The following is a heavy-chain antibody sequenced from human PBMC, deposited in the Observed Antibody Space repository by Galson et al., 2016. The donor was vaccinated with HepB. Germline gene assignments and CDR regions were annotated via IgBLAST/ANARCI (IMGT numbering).Heavy chain of an antibody. Sequence: SLRLSCAASGFTFSSYAMQWFRQAPGKGLEWVAGISYDGRRNYYADSVEGRFSISRENSKNTLYLEMNSLRPEDTAVYYCTRDWFYGDWDTFDVWGHGTKVTVSS. D-gene: IGHD4-17*01. J-gene: IGHJ3*01. CDR1: GFTFSSYA. CDR3: TRDWFYGDWDTFDV. CDR2: ISYDGRRN. V-gene: IGHV3-30-3*01.